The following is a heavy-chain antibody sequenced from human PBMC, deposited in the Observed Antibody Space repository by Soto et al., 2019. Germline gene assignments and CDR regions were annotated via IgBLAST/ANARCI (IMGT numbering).Heavy chain of an antibody. J-gene: IGHJ6*02. CDR3: AREFAGRYYYYYGMDV. V-gene: IGHV3-30-3*01. Sequence: PGGSLRLSCAASGFTFSSYDMHWVRRATGKGLEWVAVISYDGSNKYYADSVKGRFTISRDNSKNTLYLQMNSLRAEDTAVYYCAREFAGRYYYYYGMDVWGQGTTVTVSS. D-gene: IGHD3-10*01. CDR1: GFTFSSYD. CDR2: ISYDGSNK.